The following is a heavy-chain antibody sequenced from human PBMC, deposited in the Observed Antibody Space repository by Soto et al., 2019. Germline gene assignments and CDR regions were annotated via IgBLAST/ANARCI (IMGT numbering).Heavy chain of an antibody. CDR2: IDYTGST. CDR3: ARLWTSSSRPAASDI. CDR1: GCAISTYY. D-gene: IGHD6-13*01. Sequence: PTDTLSLTCTVSGCAISTYYSSWIRQPPGKGLEWIGYIDYTGSTNYSPSLKSRVTISVDTSKNQFSLKLSSVTAADTAVYYCARLWTSSSRPAASDICGQGTMVTVSS. V-gene: IGHV4-59*01. J-gene: IGHJ3*02.